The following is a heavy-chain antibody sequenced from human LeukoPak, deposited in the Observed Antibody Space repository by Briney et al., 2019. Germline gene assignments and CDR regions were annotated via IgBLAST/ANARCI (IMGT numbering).Heavy chain of an antibody. CDR2: SNSNGETT. CDR1: GFTFTNYA. D-gene: IGHD4-23*01. J-gene: IGHJ4*02. CDR3: AKVPHYGGNSPYFDS. Sequence: PGGSLRLSCAASGFTFTNYAMTWVRQAPGKGLEWLSYSNSNGETTYYADSVKGRFTISRDNSKGTLYLQLSSLRAEDTAVYYCAKVPHYGGNSPYFDSWGQGTLVTVSS. V-gene: IGHV3-23*01.